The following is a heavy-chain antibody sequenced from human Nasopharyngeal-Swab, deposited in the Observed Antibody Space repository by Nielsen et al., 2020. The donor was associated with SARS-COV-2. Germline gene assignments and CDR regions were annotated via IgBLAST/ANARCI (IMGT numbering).Heavy chain of an antibody. J-gene: IGHJ3*02. D-gene: IGHD3-22*01. CDR2: IYHSGST. Sequence: SETLSLTCTVSGASISDYYWSWIRQPPGKGLEWIGSIYHSGSTYYNPSLKSRVTISVDTSKNQFSLKLSSVTAADTAVYYCGREYYYESTGYLYAFDIWGQGTLVTVSS. CDR1: GASISDYY. V-gene: IGHV4-38-2*02. CDR3: GREYYYESTGYLYAFDI.